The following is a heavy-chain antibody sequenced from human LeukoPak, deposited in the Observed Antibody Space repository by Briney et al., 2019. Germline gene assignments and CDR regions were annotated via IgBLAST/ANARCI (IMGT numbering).Heavy chain of an antibody. D-gene: IGHD6-6*01. CDR2: ISYDGSNK. CDR3: ARDAFPSRSEQLVFQPLGK. J-gene: IGHJ4*02. CDR1: GFTFSSYA. Sequence: GGSLRLSCAASGFTFSSYAMHWVRQAPGKGLEWVAVISYDGSNKYYADSVKGRFTISRDNSKNTLYLQMNSLRAEDTAVYYCARDAFPSRSEQLVFQPLGKWGQGTLVTVSS. V-gene: IGHV3-30-3*01.